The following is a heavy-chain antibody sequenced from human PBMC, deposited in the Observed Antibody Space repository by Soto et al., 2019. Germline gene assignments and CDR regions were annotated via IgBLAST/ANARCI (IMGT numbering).Heavy chain of an antibody. V-gene: IGHV3-23*01. Sequence: PVGSLRLSCVPSGFVLNTSPMSWVRQAPGKGLEWVSAVSDSAATTYYADSVKGRFTISRDNSKNTLYLQMNSLRAEDTAVYFCAKGPTIFGVDIRYEYYYGMDVWGQGTTVTVSS. J-gene: IGHJ6*02. D-gene: IGHD3-3*01. CDR1: GFVLNTSP. CDR3: AKGPTIFGVDIRYEYYYGMDV. CDR2: VSDSAATT.